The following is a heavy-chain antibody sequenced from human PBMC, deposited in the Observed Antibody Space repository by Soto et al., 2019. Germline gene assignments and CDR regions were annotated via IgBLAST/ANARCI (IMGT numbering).Heavy chain of an antibody. J-gene: IGHJ4*02. V-gene: IGHV3-30-3*01. CDR1: GFTFSSYA. Sequence: QVQLVESGGGVVQPGRSLRLSCAASGFTFSSYAMHWVRQAPGKGLEWVAVISYDGSNKYYADSVKGRFTISRDNSKNTVHTQMNSLRADDTAVYYCARGVTTVAPYPFDYWGQGTLVTVSS. CDR3: ARGVTTVAPYPFDY. D-gene: IGHD4-17*01. CDR2: ISYDGSNK.